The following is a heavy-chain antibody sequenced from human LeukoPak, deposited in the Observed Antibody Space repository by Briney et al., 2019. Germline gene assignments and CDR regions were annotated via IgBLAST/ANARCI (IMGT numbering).Heavy chain of an antibody. CDR2: IYSSGST. CDR3: SRETFYYGSGSYYNPLDS. J-gene: IGHJ4*02. CDR1: GDSISNYY. Sequence: SETLSLTCTISGDSISNYYWNWIRQPAGQGLEWIGRIYSSGSTNYNPSLKTRLTMSVDTSKNQFSLKLSSVTAADTAVYYCSRETFYYGSGSYYNPLDSWGQGTLVTVSS. D-gene: IGHD3-10*01. V-gene: IGHV4-4*07.